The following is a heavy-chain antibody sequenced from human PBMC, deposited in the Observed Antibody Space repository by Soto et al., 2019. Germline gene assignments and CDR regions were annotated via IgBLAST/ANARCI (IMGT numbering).Heavy chain of an antibody. D-gene: IGHD3-3*01. Sequence: SETLSLTCTVSGGSIGSSDYYWGWIRQPPGKGLEWIGTIYYSGSTYYNWSLKSRITMSADTSKNQFSLKLSSVTASDTAVYYCARKDFWSGYYDPNFDYCGQGPLVTIYS. CDR3: ARKDFWSGYYDPNFDY. V-gene: IGHV4-39*01. CDR2: IYYSGST. CDR1: GGSIGSSDYY. J-gene: IGHJ4*02.